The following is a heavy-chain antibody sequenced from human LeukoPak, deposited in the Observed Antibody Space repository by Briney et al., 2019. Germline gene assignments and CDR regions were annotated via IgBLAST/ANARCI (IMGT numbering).Heavy chain of an antibody. V-gene: IGHV1-2*02. CDR1: GYTFTGYY. Sequence: ASVKVSCKASGYTFTGYYMHWVRQAPGQGLEWMGWINPNSGGTNYAQKFQGRVTMTRDTSTSTVYMELSSLRSEDTAVYYCARERTLMVRGIYDYWGQGTLVTVSS. CDR2: INPNSGGT. J-gene: IGHJ4*02. D-gene: IGHD3-10*01. CDR3: ARERTLMVRGIYDY.